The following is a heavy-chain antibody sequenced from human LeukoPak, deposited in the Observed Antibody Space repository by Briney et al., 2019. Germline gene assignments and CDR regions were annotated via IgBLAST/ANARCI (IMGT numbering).Heavy chain of an antibody. Sequence: TSETLSLTCTVSGSSISSYYWSWIRQPPGKGLEWIGYIYYSGSTNYNPSLKSRVTISVDASKNQFSLKLNSVTAADTAVYYCARTIYSSAWSGYFHHWGQGTPVTVSS. CDR3: ARTIYSSAWSGYFHH. CDR2: IYYSGST. V-gene: IGHV4-59*01. CDR1: GSSISSYY. J-gene: IGHJ1*01. D-gene: IGHD6-19*01.